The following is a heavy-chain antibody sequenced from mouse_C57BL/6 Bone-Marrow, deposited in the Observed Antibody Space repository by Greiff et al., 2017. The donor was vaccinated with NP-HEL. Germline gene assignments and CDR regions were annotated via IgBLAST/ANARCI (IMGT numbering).Heavy chain of an antibody. V-gene: IGHV3-6*01. D-gene: IGHD1-1*01. J-gene: IGHJ3*01. Sequence: EVKLQESGPGLVKPSQSLSLTCSVTGYSITSGYYWNWIRQFPGNKLEWMGYISYDGSNNYNPSLKNRISITRDTSKNQFFLKLNSVTTEDTATYYCARGPYYYGSSYGDAYWGQGTLVTVSA. CDR2: ISYDGSN. CDR1: GYSITSGYY. CDR3: ARGPYYYGSSYGDAY.